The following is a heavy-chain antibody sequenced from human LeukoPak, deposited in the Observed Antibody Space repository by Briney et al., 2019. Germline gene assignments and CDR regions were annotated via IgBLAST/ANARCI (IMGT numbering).Heavy chain of an antibody. V-gene: IGHV3-23*05. Sequence: PGGSLRLSCAASGFSFSGYAMNWVRQPPGKGLEWVAVIDGTSTRIYYADSVKGRFTISRDNSKNMLSLQMNSLRAEDSAVYYCAKKGLPSDNRCPIFDFWGQGTLVTVSS. CDR2: IDGTSTRI. D-gene: IGHD2/OR15-2a*01. CDR3: AKKGLPSDNRCPIFDF. CDR1: GFSFSGYA. J-gene: IGHJ4*02.